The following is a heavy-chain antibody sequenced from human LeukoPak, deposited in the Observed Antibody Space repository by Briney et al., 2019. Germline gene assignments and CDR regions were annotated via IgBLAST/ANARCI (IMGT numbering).Heavy chain of an antibody. CDR1: GYSINSGYC. J-gene: IGHJ4*02. CDR2: IDHSGNT. D-gene: IGHD3-22*01. V-gene: IGHV4-38-2*01. CDR3: ARVPHSVEGSMKAVFIHYFDY. Sequence: SETLSLSCAVSGYSINSGYCWGWIRQPPGKGLEWIGGIDHSGNTHYNPSLKNRVTISVDTSKNEFSLKLSSVTATDAAVYYCARVPHSVEGSMKAVFIHYFDYWGQGSLVTVSS.